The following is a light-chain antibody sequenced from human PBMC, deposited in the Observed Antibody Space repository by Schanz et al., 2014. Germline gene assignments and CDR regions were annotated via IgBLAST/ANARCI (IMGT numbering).Light chain of an antibody. Sequence: EIVLTQSPGTLSLSPGEGATLSCRASQSISSTSLAWYQQKPGQAPRLLIYGAYSRATGIPDRFSGSGSGTDFTLTISRLEPEDFAVYYCQQHGSSLTFGPGTKVEIK. CDR3: QQHGSSLT. CDR1: QSISSTS. CDR2: GAY. J-gene: IGKJ3*01. V-gene: IGKV3-20*01.